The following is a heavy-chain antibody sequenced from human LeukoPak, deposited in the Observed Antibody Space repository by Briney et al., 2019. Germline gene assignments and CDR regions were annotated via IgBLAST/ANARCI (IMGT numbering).Heavy chain of an antibody. D-gene: IGHD3-3*01. Sequence: ASVKVSCKVSGYTLTELSMHWVRQAPGKGLGWMGGFDPEDGETIYAQKFQGRVTMTEDTSTDTAYMELSSLRSEDTAVYYCATGRPLRFLEWTKDNWFDPWGQGTLVTVSS. CDR1: GYTLTELS. CDR2: FDPEDGET. V-gene: IGHV1-24*01. J-gene: IGHJ5*02. CDR3: ATGRPLRFLEWTKDNWFDP.